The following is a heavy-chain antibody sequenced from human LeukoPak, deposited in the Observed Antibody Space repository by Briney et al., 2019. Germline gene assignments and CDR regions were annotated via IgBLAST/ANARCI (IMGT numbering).Heavy chain of an antibody. J-gene: IGHJ6*04. CDR1: GFSLSTSGVG. D-gene: IGHD3-10*01. CDR2: IYWVDDK. CDR3: AHSRTDYGSGSYGFYYYGMDV. Sequence: SGPTLVNPTQTLTLTCTFSGFSLSTSGVGVGWIRQPPGKALEWLALIYWVDDKRYSPSLKSRLTITKDTSKNQVVLTMTNMDPVDTATYYCAHSRTDYGSGSYGFYYYGMDVWGKGTTVTVSS. V-gene: IGHV2-5*02.